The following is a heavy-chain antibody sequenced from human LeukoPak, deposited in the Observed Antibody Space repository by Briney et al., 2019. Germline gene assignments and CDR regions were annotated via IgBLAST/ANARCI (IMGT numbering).Heavy chain of an antibody. CDR3: ARALWSGSYRRSYAFDI. Sequence: ESLRLSXAASGFTFSSYMMTWVRQAPGKGLEWIGYIYYSGSTNYNPSLMSRVTISVDTSKNQFSLKLSSVTAADTAVYYCARALWSGSYRRSYAFDIWGQGTMVTVSS. CDR2: IYYSGST. D-gene: IGHD1-26*01. J-gene: IGHJ3*02. V-gene: IGHV4-59*01. CDR1: GFTFSSYM.